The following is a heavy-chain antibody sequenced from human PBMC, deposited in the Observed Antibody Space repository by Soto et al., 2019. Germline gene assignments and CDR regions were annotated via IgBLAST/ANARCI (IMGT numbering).Heavy chain of an antibody. J-gene: IGHJ4*02. D-gene: IGHD3-9*01. CDR2: IGSGGSPT. CDR1: EFTLITYA. CDR3: AKGALSPYFD. V-gene: IGHV3-23*01. Sequence: PGGSLRLSGVASEFTLITYAMSGVRQAPGKGLEWVSSIGSGGSPTYYADSVKGRFTISRDNSKNTLYLQMNSLRAEDTAVYYCAKGALSPYFDWGQGTLVTVSS.